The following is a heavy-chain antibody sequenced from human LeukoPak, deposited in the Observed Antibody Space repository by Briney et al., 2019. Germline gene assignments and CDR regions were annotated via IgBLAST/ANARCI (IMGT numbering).Heavy chain of an antibody. CDR1: DDSIYTNKW. D-gene: IGHD6-19*01. J-gene: IGHJ4*02. CDR2: VSQTGTT. Sequence: SGTLSLTCAVFDDSIYTNKWWSWVRQPPGKGLEWIGEVSQTGTTYYDPSLTGRITISVDRSKNQFSLTLRSATAADTGVYYCASHMAVPGTRGFDDWGQGIPVTVSS. CDR3: ASHMAVPGTRGFDD. V-gene: IGHV4-4*02.